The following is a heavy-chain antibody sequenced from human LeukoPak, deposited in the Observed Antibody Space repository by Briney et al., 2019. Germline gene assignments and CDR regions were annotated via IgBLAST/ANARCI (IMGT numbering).Heavy chain of an antibody. J-gene: IGHJ6*03. CDR2: INPNSGGT. CDR3: ASDMIVAGVYYYYYMDV. D-gene: IGHD6-19*01. Sequence: ASVKVSCKASGYTFTGYYMHWVRQAPGQGLEWMGWINPNSGGTNYAQKFQGRVTMTRDTSISTAYMELSRLRSDDTAVYYCASDMIVAGVYYYYYMDVWGKGTTVTVSS. V-gene: IGHV1-2*02. CDR1: GYTFTGYY.